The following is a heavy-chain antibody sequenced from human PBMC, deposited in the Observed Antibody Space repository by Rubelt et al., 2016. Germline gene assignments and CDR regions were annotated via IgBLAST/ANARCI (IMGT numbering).Heavy chain of an antibody. D-gene: IGHD2-2*01. CDR3: ASIVVPAGNWFDP. J-gene: IGHJ5*02. CDR2: GTA. V-gene: IGHV1-69*01. Sequence: GTANYAQKFQGRVTITADESTSTAYMELSSLRSEDTAVYYCASIVVPAGNWFDPWGQGTLVTVSS.